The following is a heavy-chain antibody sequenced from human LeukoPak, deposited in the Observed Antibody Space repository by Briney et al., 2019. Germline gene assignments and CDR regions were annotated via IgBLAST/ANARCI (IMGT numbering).Heavy chain of an antibody. Sequence: GGSLRLSCAASGFSVITGYMTWARQSPGKGLEWVSIIYSGGHTDHADSVKGRFTLSRDNSKIMFYFQVYSLRAEDTAVYYCARQKLRSYYGMDVWGQGTTVTVSS. V-gene: IGHV3-66*04. CDR2: IYSGGHT. J-gene: IGHJ6*02. CDR3: ARQKLRSYYGMDV. D-gene: IGHD4-17*01. CDR1: GFSVITGY.